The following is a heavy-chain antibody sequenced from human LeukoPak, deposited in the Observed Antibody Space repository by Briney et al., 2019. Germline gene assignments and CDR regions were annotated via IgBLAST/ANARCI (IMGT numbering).Heavy chain of an antibody. CDR3: ARGAIMITFGGVIGPPDAFDI. CDR2: ISSSSSYI. V-gene: IGHV3-21*04. CDR1: GFTFSSYS. D-gene: IGHD3-16*02. Sequence: PGGSLRLSCAASGFTFSSYSMNWVRQAPGKGLEWVSSISSSSSYIYYADSVKGRFTISRDNSKSTLYLQMNSLRAEDTAVYYCARGAIMITFGGVIGPPDAFDIWGQGTMVTVSS. J-gene: IGHJ3*02.